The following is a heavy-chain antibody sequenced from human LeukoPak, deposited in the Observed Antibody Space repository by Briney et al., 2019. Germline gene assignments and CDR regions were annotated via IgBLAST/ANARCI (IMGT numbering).Heavy chain of an antibody. D-gene: IGHD4-17*01. V-gene: IGHV5-51*01. CDR1: GYSFISRYRFTRYW. CDR2: IYPGDSDT. CDR3: ARRRSPSVGDYVLDY. J-gene: IGHJ4*02. Sequence: GESLKISCKGSGYSFISRYRFTRYWIGWVRQMPGKGLEWMGIIYPGDSDTRYSPSFQGQVTISADKSISTAYLQWSSLKGSDTAMYYCARRRSPSVGDYVLDYWGQGTLVTVSS.